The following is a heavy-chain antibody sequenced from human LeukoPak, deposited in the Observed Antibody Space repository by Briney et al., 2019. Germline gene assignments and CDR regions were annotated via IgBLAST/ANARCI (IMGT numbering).Heavy chain of an antibody. V-gene: IGHV4-59*01. D-gene: IGHD3-9*01. CDR2: IYYSGST. Sequence: SGTLSLTCTVSGGSINSSYWNWIRQPPGKGLEWIGYIYYSGSTTYNPSLKSRVTISVDTSKNQFSLKMRSVTAADTAVYYCARKYYDILTGYTAMDVWGQGTTVTVSS. CDR3: ARKYYDILTGYTAMDV. CDR1: GGSINSSY. J-gene: IGHJ6*02.